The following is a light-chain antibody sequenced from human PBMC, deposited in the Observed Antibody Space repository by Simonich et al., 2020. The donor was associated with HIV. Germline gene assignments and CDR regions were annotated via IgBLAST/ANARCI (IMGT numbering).Light chain of an antibody. CDR1: LSVSNN. CDR3: QQYNKWPPWT. V-gene: IGKV3-15*01. J-gene: IGKJ1*01. CDR2: GAS. Sequence: EIVMTQSPATLSVSPGERATLSCRASLSVSNNLAWYQPKPGQAPRLLIYGASTRATGIPARFSGSGSGTEFNLTISSMQSEDLAVYYCQQYNKWPPWTFGQGTKVEIK.